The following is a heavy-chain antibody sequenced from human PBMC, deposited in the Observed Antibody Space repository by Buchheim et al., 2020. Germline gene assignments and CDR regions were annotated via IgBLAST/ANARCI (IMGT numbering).Heavy chain of an antibody. CDR3: ATPLSGSYLGYFDY. CDR1: GFTFSSSA. V-gene: IGHV3-23*01. CDR2: ISRSGDNT. D-gene: IGHD1-26*01. Sequence: EVQLLESGGDLVQPGGSLRLSCAASGFTFSSSAMSWVRQAPGKGLEWVTTISRSGDNTYYADSVKGRFTISRDNSKNTLYLQMNSLRAEDTAVYFCATPLSGSYLGYFDYWGQGTL. J-gene: IGHJ4*02.